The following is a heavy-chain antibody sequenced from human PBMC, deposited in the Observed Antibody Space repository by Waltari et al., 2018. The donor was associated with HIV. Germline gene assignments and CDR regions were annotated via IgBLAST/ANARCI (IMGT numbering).Heavy chain of an antibody. D-gene: IGHD6-19*01. CDR1: GFTFSRYW. CDR2: INTDGNTI. CDR3: ARECLRVCFSSGWEEVAH. Sequence: EVQLVESGGGLVQPGGSMRLSCEASGFTFSRYWVHSLRQAPGKGLEWVSRINTDGNTITYADSVKGRFTISRDNANNTLYLEMNSLRPEDTGIYYCARECLRVCFSSGWEEVAHWGQGTLVTVSS. J-gene: IGHJ4*02. V-gene: IGHV3-74*01.